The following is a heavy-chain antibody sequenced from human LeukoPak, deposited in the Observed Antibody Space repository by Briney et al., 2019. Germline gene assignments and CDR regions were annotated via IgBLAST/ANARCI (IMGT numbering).Heavy chain of an antibody. V-gene: IGHV4-59*01. J-gene: IGHJ4*02. CDR2: IYYSGST. CDR3: ARLGGSSGYYYVDY. CDR1: GGSISSYY. D-gene: IGHD3-22*01. Sequence: SETPSLTCTVSGGSISSYYWSWIRQPPGKGLEWIGYIYYSGSTNYNPSLKSRVTISVDTSKNQFSLKLSSVTAADTAVYYCARLGGSSGYYYVDYWGQGTLVTVSS.